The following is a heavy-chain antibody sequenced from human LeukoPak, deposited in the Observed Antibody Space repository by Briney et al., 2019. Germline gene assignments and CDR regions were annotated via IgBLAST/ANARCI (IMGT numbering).Heavy chain of an antibody. CDR1: GFTFSSYA. Sequence: GSLRLSCAASGFTFSSYAMHWVRQAPGKGLEWEAVISYDGSNKYYADSVKGRFTISRDNSKNTLYLQMNSLRAEDTAVYYCARETNHGDYGGPFDYWGQGTLVTVSS. CDR2: ISYDGSNK. V-gene: IGHV3-30-3*01. J-gene: IGHJ4*02. CDR3: ARETNHGDYGGPFDY. D-gene: IGHD4-17*01.